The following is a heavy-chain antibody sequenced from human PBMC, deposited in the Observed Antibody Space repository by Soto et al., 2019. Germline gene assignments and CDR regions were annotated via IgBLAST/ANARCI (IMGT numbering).Heavy chain of an antibody. V-gene: IGHV1-69*01. Sequence: QVQVVQSGVEVRRPGSSVKVSCKASGDTFKNCVISWARQAPGQGLEWMGGIIPLFGTTDFAQRFQGRLTITTDESTTTAYMELSRLRSEDTATYYCAAELGFGKLSVVWGQGTTGIVYS. CDR1: GDTFKNCV. CDR3: AAELGFGKLSVV. D-gene: IGHD3-10*01. J-gene: IGHJ6*02. CDR2: IIPLFGTT.